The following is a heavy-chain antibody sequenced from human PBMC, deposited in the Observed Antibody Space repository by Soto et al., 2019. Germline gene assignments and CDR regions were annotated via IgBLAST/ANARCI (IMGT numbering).Heavy chain of an antibody. CDR2: INHSGRT. CDR1: GGSFSGYY. J-gene: IGHJ6*02. Sequence: QVQLQQWGAGLLKPSETLSLTCAVYGGSFSGYYWSWIRQPPGKGLEWIGEINHSGRTNYNPSLMSRATISVDTSKNQFSLKLSAVTAADTAGYYCARSRPHSGSHQLRGMDVWGQGTTVTVSS. V-gene: IGHV4-34*01. CDR3: ARSRPHSGSHQLRGMDV. D-gene: IGHD1-26*01.